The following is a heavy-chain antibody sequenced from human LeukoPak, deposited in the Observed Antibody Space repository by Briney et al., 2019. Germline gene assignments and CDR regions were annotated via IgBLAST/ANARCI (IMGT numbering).Heavy chain of an antibody. CDR2: ISGSGGST. Sequence: GGSLRLSCAASGFTFSSYAMHWVRQAPGKGLEWVSAISGSGGSTYYADSVKGRFTISRDNSKNTLYLQMNSLRAEDTAVYYCAKSDDSSGYYYEIDYWGQGTLVTVSS. CDR3: AKSDDSSGYYYEIDY. CDR1: GFTFSSYA. D-gene: IGHD3-22*01. J-gene: IGHJ4*02. V-gene: IGHV3-23*01.